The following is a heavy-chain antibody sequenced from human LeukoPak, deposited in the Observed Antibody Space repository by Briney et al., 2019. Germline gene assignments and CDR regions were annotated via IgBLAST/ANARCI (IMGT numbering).Heavy chain of an antibody. V-gene: IGHV4-4*07. CDR3: ASSYTRGSSSWLDYGMDV. D-gene: IGHD6-13*01. CDR2: IYTSGST. Sequence: KPSETLSLTCTVSGGSISSYYCSWIRQPAGKGLEWIGRIYTSGSTNYNPSLKSRVTMSVDTSKNQFSLKLNSVTAADTAVYYCASSYTRGSSSWLDYGMDVWGQGTTVTVSS. J-gene: IGHJ6*02. CDR1: GGSISSYY.